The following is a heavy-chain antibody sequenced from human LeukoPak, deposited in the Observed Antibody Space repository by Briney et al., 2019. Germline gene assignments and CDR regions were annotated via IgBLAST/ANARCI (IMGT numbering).Heavy chain of an antibody. CDR2: ISYDGSNK. CDR1: GFTFSSYA. CDR3: ARDALHYYGSGRYGMDV. D-gene: IGHD3-10*01. Sequence: GRSLRLSCAASGFTFSSYAMHWVRQAPGKGLGWVAVISYDGSNKYYADSVKGRFTISRDNSKNTLYLQMNSLRAEDTAVYYCARDALHYYGSGRYGMDVWGQGTTVTVSS. J-gene: IGHJ6*02. V-gene: IGHV3-30-3*01.